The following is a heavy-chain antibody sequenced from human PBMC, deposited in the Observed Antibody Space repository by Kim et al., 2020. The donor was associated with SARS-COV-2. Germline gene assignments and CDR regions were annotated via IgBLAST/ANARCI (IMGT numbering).Heavy chain of an antibody. Sequence: ASVKVSCKASGYTFTSYAMHWVRQAPGQRLEWMGWINAGNGNTKYSQKFQGRVTITRDTSASTAYMELSSLRSEDTAVYYCARCIPFVPSRYYGMDVWGQGTTVTVSS. D-gene: IGHD2-21*01. CDR3: ARCIPFVPSRYYGMDV. V-gene: IGHV1-3*01. CDR1: GYTFTSYA. J-gene: IGHJ6*02. CDR2: INAGNGNT.